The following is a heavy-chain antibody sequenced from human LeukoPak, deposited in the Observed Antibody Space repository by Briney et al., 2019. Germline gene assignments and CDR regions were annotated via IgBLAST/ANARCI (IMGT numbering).Heavy chain of an antibody. V-gene: IGHV1-46*01. CDR1: GYTFTSYY. CDR3: ARAGSCSGGSCYSRNFFDY. J-gene: IGHJ4*02. D-gene: IGHD2-15*01. Sequence: ASVKVSCKASGYTFTSYYMHWVRQAPGQGLEWMGIINPSGGSTSYAQKFQGRVTMTRDTSTSTVYMELSSLRSEDTAVYYCARAGSCSGGSCYSRNFFDYWGQGTLVTVSS. CDR2: INPSGGST.